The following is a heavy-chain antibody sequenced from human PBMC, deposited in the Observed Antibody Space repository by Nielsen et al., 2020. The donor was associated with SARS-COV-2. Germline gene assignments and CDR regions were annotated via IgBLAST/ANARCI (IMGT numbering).Heavy chain of an antibody. Sequence: ASVKVSCKASGYTFTGYYMHWVRQAPGQRLEWMGWINAGNGNTKYSQKFQGRVTITRDTSASTAYMELSSLRSEDTAVYYCARGNDSGSYCDAFDIWGQGTMVTVSS. CDR3: ARGNDSGSYCDAFDI. J-gene: IGHJ3*02. V-gene: IGHV1-3*01. CDR2: INAGNGNT. D-gene: IGHD1-26*01. CDR1: GYTFTGYY.